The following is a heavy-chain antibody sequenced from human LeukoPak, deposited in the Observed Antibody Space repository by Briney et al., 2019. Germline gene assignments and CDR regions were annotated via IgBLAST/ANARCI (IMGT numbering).Heavy chain of an antibody. CDR3: ARVDWMIGSFDI. CDR2: ITTSSRTI. V-gene: IGHV3-48*02. D-gene: IGHD3-22*01. Sequence: GESLTLSCAASGFTFSRFWMNWVRQAPGKGLEWVAYITTSSRTIYYADSVRGRFTISRDNAKNSLYLQMNSLRDEDTAVYYCARVDWMIGSFDIWGQGTMVSVSS. CDR1: GFTFSRFW. J-gene: IGHJ3*02.